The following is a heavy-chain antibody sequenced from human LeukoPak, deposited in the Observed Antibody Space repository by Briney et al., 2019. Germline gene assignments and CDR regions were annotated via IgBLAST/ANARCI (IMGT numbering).Heavy chain of an antibody. V-gene: IGHV1-69*13. J-gene: IGHJ4*02. CDR3: ARVPFLNYYDSSGFHRYYFDY. CDR1: GGTFSSYA. Sequence: SVKVSCKASGGTFSSYAISWVRQAPGQGLEWMGGIIPIFGTANYAQKFQGRVTITADESMSTAYMELSSLRSEDTAVYYCARVPFLNYYDSSGFHRYYFDYWGQGTLVTVSS. CDR2: IIPIFGTA. D-gene: IGHD3-22*01.